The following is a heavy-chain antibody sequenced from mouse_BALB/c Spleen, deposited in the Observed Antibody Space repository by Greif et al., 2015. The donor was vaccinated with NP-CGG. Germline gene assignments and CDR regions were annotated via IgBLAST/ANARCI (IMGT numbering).Heavy chain of an antibody. V-gene: IGHV3-2*02. D-gene: IGHD2-14*01. CDR2: ISYSGST. CDR1: GYSITSDYA. Sequence: EVQLVESGPGLVKPSHSLSLTCTVTGYSITSDYAWNWIRQFPGNKLEWMGYISYSGSTSYNPSLKSRISITRDTSKNQFFLQLNSVTTEDTATYYCARSSYRYDEYYFDYWGQGTTLTVSS. J-gene: IGHJ2*01. CDR3: ARSSYRYDEYYFDY.